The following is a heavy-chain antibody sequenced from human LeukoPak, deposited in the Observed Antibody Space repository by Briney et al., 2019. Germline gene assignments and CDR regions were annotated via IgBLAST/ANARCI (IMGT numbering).Heavy chain of an antibody. CDR2: IYTSGST. CDR1: GGSISGYY. CDR3: ARDRYCSSTSCYPFTWFHP. J-gene: IGHJ5*02. Sequence: SETLSLTCTVSGGSISGYYWSWIRQPAGKGLEWIGRIYTSGSTNYNPSLKSRVTMSVDTSKNQFSLKLSSVTAADTAVYYCARDRYCSSTSCYPFTWFHPWGQGTLVTVSS. V-gene: IGHV4-4*07. D-gene: IGHD2-2*01.